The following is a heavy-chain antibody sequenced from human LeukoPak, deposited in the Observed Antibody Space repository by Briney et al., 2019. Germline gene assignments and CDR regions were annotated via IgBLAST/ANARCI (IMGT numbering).Heavy chain of an antibody. CDR2: ISGSGGST. CDR3: ARDRQLAYY. Sequence: GGSLRLTCAASGFTFSSYDMSWVRQAPGKGLEWVSAISGSGGSTYYADSVKGRFTISRDNAKNSLYLQMNSLRAEDTAVYYCARDRQLAYYWGQGTLVTVSS. CDR1: GFTFSSYD. J-gene: IGHJ4*02. D-gene: IGHD6-13*01. V-gene: IGHV3-23*01.